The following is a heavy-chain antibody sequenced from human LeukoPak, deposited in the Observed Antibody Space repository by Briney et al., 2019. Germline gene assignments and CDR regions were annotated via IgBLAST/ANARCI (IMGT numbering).Heavy chain of an antibody. CDR2: INWNGCST. Sequence: GGSLRLSCAACGCMFHDYYMSGVSQPPGRGLVGVSGINWNGCSTGRGDSVRGRFTISRNTAKKSLYLQMNSLRGEDTALYYCAGRDINSWYFDHWGQGVLVTVSS. CDR3: AGRDINSWYFDH. V-gene: IGHV3-20*04. J-gene: IGHJ4*02. CDR1: GCMFHDYY. D-gene: IGHD2-15*01.